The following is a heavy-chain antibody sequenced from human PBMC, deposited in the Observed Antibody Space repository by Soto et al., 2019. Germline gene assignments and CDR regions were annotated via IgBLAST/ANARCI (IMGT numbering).Heavy chain of an antibody. Sequence: GASVKVSCKASGGTFSTFGISWVRQAPGQGLEWMGEIIPFFGTAKYSQEFEDRISITADESTNTVYMDLRSLTSEDTAIYYCARSAPMDAGDKYYYDFWGRGALVIVSS. CDR2: IIPFFGTA. CDR1: GGTFSTFG. CDR3: ARSAPMDAGDKYYYDF. J-gene: IGHJ4*02. D-gene: IGHD3-16*01. V-gene: IGHV1-69*13.